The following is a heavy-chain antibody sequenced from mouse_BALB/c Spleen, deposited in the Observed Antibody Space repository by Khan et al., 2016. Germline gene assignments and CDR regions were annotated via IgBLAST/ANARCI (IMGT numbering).Heavy chain of an antibody. CDR2: ISSGGSYT. Sequence: EVELVESGGDLVKPGGSLKLSCAASGFTFSSYGMSWVRQTPDKRLEWVATISSGGSYTYYPDSVKGRFTIARDNDKNTLYLQMSSLKSEDTAMYYCARNSYYGSSYKYCFDYWCQGTTLTVFS. CDR1: GFTFSSYG. J-gene: IGHJ2*01. D-gene: IGHD1-1*01. V-gene: IGHV5-6*01. CDR3: ARNSYYGSSYKYCFDY.